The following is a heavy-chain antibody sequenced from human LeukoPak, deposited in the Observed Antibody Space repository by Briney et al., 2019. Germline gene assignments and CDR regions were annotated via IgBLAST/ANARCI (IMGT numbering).Heavy chain of an antibody. CDR1: GGSINYYY. CDR2: IYYCGGT. D-gene: IGHD3-16*01. V-gene: IGHV4-59*01. Sequence: SETLSLTCTVSGGSINYYYWMWIRQPPGKGLEWIGYIYYCGGTHYNPSLKSRVTMLVDTSKNQFSLKLTAVTAADTAVYYCARALSGSYGVDPWGQGTLVTVSS. CDR3: ARALSGSYGVDP. J-gene: IGHJ5*02.